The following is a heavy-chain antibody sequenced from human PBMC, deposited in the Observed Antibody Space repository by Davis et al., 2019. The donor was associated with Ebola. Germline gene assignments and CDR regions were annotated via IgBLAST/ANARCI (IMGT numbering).Heavy chain of an antibody. CDR2: IYYSGST. J-gene: IGHJ4*02. CDR3: ARVAYDILTGYCFDY. V-gene: IGHV4-31*03. Sequence: PSETLSLTCTVSGGSISSGGYYWSWIRQHPGKGLEWIGYIYYSGSTYYNPSLKSRVTISVDTSKNQFSLKLSSVTAADTAVYYCARVAYDILTGYCFDYWGQGTLVTVSS. CDR1: GGSISSGGYY. D-gene: IGHD3-9*01.